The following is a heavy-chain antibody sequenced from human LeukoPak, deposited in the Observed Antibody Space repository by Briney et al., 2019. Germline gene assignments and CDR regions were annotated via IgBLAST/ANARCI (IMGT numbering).Heavy chain of an antibody. CDR3: ARDLSSDWRNPYYFDY. Sequence: ASVKVSCKASGYTFTSYGISWVRQAPGQGLEWMGWISAYNGNTNYAQKLQGRVTMTTDTSTSTAYMELRSLRSDDTAVYYCARDLSSDWRNPYYFDYWGQGTLVTVSS. D-gene: IGHD3-22*01. V-gene: IGHV1-18*01. CDR2: ISAYNGNT. J-gene: IGHJ4*02. CDR1: GYTFTSYG.